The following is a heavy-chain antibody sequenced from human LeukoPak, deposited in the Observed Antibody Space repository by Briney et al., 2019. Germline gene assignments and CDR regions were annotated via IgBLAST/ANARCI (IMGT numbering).Heavy chain of an antibody. J-gene: IGHJ6*04. CDR2: INHSGGT. CDR1: GGSFSGYY. CDR3: ARGYYGSGKPRNYYYYYGMDV. V-gene: IGHV4-34*01. D-gene: IGHD3-10*01. Sequence: PSETLSLTCAVYGGSFSGYYWSWIRQPPGKGLEWIGEINHSGGTNYNPSLKSRVTISVDTSKNQFSLKLSSVTAADTAVYYCARGYYGSGKPRNYYYYYGMDVWGKGTTVTVSS.